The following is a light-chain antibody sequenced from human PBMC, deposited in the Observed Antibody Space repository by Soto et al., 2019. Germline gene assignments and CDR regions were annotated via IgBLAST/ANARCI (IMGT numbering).Light chain of an antibody. CDR2: DGS. CDR3: LQYNNWPWT. CDR1: QSVSSK. V-gene: IGKV3-15*01. J-gene: IGKJ1*01. Sequence: EIAVTPSPATLSVSPGERATLSCRASQSVSSKLVWYQRRPGQAPRLLIYDGSTRATGIPDRFSGSGSGTEFTLTISSLQSEDLPIYYCLQYNNWPWTFGQGT.